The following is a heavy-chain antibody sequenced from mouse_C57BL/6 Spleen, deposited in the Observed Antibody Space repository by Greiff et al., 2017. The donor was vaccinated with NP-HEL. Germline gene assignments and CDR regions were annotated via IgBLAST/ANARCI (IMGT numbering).Heavy chain of an antibody. J-gene: IGHJ4*01. V-gene: IGHV1-55*01. CDR2: IYPGSGST. Sequence: QVQLQQPGAELVKPGASVKMSCKASGYTFTSYWITWVKQRPGQGLEWIGDIYPGSGSTNYNEKFKSKATLTVDTSSSTAYMQLSSLTSEDSAVYYCASYNYGRGNAMDYWGQGTSVTVSS. D-gene: IGHD1-1*01. CDR3: ASYNYGRGNAMDY. CDR1: GYTFTSYW.